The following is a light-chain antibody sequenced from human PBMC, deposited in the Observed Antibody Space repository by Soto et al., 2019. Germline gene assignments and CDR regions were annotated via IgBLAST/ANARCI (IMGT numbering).Light chain of an antibody. CDR3: QQYKSYFWT. CDR1: QTISTW. V-gene: IGKV1-5*01. J-gene: IGKJ1*01. CDR2: DAS. Sequence: DIQMTQSPSTLSASIGDTVTITCRASQTISTWLAWFQQKPGKAPKLLIFDASALEAGVPSRFSGSGSETEFTLTISRLQPDDFATYYCQQYKSYFWTFGQGTKVDIK.